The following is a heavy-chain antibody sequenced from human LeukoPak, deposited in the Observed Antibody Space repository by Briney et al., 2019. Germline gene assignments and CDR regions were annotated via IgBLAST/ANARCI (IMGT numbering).Heavy chain of an antibody. CDR2: ISSSSTTI. Sequence: GGSLRLSCAASGFTFSSYAMSWVRQAPGEGLQWISYISSSSTTIYYADSVKGRFTISRDNAKNSLYLQMNSLRAEDTAVYYCAVAARPSDAFDIWGQGTMVTVSS. V-gene: IGHV3-48*01. CDR1: GFTFSSYA. J-gene: IGHJ3*02. D-gene: IGHD6-6*01. CDR3: AVAARPSDAFDI.